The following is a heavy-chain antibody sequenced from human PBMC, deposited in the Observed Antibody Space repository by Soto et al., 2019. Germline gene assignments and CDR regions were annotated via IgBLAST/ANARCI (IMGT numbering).Heavy chain of an antibody. CDR2: IRGKRGNDGT. J-gene: IGHJ4*02. V-gene: IGHV3-73*02. D-gene: IGHD2-21*01. CDR3: TRRRDWTAVDPLGY. CDR1: GFAFSDSASGFAFSDSA. Sequence: EVQLVESGGGLVQPGGSLKLSCAASGFAFSDSASGFAFSDSAIHWVRQASGKGLEWIGRIRGKRGNDGTAYAASVKCRFTICRDDSTTTTYLQMTSLKIEDTAVYYLTRRRDWTAVDPLGYWGQGTLVTVSS.